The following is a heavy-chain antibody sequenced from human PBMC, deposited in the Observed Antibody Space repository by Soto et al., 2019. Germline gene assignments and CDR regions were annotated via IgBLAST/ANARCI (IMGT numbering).Heavy chain of an antibody. V-gene: IGHV1-18*01. D-gene: IGHD1-26*01. CDR3: AKDLELPPDNGFDP. Sequence: ASVKVSCKASGYTFTSYGISWVRQAPGQGLEWMGWISAYNGNTNYAQKLQGRVTMTTDTSTSTAYMELRSLRSDDTAVYYCAKDLELPPDNGFDPWGQGTLVTVSS. CDR2: ISAYNGNT. CDR1: GYTFTSYG. J-gene: IGHJ5*02.